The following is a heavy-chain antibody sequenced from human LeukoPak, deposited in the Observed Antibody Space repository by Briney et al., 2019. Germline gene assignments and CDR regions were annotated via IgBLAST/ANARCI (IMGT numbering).Heavy chain of an antibody. CDR1: GFSFSSYA. CDR2: MSSSDDGR. V-gene: IGHV3-23*01. J-gene: IGHJ4*02. Sequence: GGSLRLSCATSGFSFSSYAMSWVRQAPGKGLEWVSAMSSSDDGRYYAASVRGRFTISRDTSRSTLYLQMNSLRAEDTAVYYCASQRERYYYGSGSYYNLNWGQGTLVTVSS. D-gene: IGHD3-10*01. CDR3: ASQRERYYYGSGSYYNLN.